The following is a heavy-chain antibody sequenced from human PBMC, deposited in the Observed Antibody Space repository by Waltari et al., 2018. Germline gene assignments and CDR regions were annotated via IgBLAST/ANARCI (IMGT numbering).Heavy chain of an antibody. V-gene: IGHV4-59*01. CDR1: GGSISSYY. Sequence: QVQLQESGPGLVKPSETLSLTCTVSGGSISSYYWSWIRQPPGKGLEWIGYIYYSGSTNYNPSLKSRVTISVHTSKNQFSLKLSSVTAADTAVYYCARHDSSGYYYVQYWGQGTLVTVSS. D-gene: IGHD3-22*01. J-gene: IGHJ4*02. CDR2: IYYSGST. CDR3: ARHDSSGYYYVQY.